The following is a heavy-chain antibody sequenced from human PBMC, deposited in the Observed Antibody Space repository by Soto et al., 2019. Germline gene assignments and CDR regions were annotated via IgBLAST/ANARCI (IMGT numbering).Heavy chain of an antibody. CDR3: ASYYYDFWSGYYMFDY. J-gene: IGHJ4*02. Sequence: SETLSLTCTFSGCSIRSSSYYWGWIRQPPGKGLEWIGSIYYSGSTYYNPSLKSRVTISVDTSKNQFSLKLSSVTAADTAVYYCASYYYDFWSGYYMFDYWGQGTLVTVSS. V-gene: IGHV4-39*01. CDR2: IYYSGST. D-gene: IGHD3-3*01. CDR1: GCSIRSSSYY.